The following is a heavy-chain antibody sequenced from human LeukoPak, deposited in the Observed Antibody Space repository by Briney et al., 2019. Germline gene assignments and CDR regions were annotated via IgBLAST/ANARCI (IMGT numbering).Heavy chain of an antibody. J-gene: IGHJ6*03. D-gene: IGHD3-10*01. CDR3: ASLKLFGAYMDV. CDR1: GGSISSYY. V-gene: IGHV4-4*07. CDR2: IHTSRST. Sequence: SETLSLTCTVSGGSISSYYWSWIRQPAGKGLEWIGRIHTSRSTNYNPSLKSRVTMSVDTSKNQFSLKLSSATAADTAVYYCASLKLFGAYMDVWGKGTTVTISS.